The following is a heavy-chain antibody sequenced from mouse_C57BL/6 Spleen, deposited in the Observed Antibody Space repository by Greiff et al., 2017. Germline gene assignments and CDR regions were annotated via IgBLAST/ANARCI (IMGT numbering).Heavy chain of an antibody. Sequence: EVQLQQSGPELVKPGASVKISCKASGYTFTDYYMNWVKQSHGKSLEWIGDINPNNGGTSYNQKFKGKATLTVDKSSSTAYMELRSLTSEDSAVYYCARHDWDSDYWGQGTTLTVSS. CDR1: GYTFTDYY. CDR2: INPNNGGT. J-gene: IGHJ2*01. D-gene: IGHD4-1*01. V-gene: IGHV1-26*01. CDR3: ARHDWDSDY.